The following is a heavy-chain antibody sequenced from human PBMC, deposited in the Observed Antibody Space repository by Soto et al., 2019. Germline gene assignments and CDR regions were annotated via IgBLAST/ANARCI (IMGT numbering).Heavy chain of an antibody. D-gene: IGHD5-12*01. J-gene: IGHJ5*02. CDR1: GYTFSAYY. CDR3: GRDGVDILSPDLGHWLHP. V-gene: IGHV1-2*02. CDR2: LDPNTGRT. Sequence: QEHLVQSGAEVKSPGASVRVSCKASGYTFSAYYLHWVRHAPGQGLEWMGWLDPNTGRTNYAQKFKGRVTMTSNRSISRAYMELSRLTSDDSAVYYCGRDGVDILSPDLGHWLHPLGQGTHDIVSS.